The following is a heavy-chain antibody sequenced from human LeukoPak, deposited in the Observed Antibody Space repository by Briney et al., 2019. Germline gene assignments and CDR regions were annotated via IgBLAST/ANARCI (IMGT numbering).Heavy chain of an antibody. J-gene: IGHJ6*03. V-gene: IGHV4-30-2*01. CDR3: ASLPDIVVVPAAPSEYMDV. D-gene: IGHD2-2*01. CDR1: GGSISSGGYY. Sequence: SQTLSLTCTASGGSISSGGYYWSWIRQPPGKGLEWIGYIYHSGSTYYNPSLKSRVTISVDRSKNQFSLKLSSVTAADTAVYYCASLPDIVVVPAAPSEYMDVWGKGTTVTVSS. CDR2: IYHSGST.